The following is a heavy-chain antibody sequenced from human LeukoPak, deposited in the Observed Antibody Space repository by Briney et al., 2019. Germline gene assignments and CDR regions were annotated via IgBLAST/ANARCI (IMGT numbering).Heavy chain of an antibody. Sequence: PGGSLRLSCAASGFTFSSYAMSWVRQAPGKGLEWVSAISGSGGSTYYADSVKGRFTISRDNSKNTLHLQMNSLRAEDTAVYYCAKMVVAGRRGDAFDIWGQGTMVTVSS. CDR2: ISGSGGST. CDR3: AKMVVAGRRGDAFDI. CDR1: GFTFSSYA. D-gene: IGHD6-19*01. J-gene: IGHJ3*02. V-gene: IGHV3-23*01.